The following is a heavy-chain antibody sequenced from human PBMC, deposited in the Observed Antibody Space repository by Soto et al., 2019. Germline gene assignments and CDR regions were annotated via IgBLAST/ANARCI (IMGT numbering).Heavy chain of an antibody. CDR3: ARDKITGLFDY. Sequence: SETLSLTCTVSGGSISSDSYYWGWIRLPPEKGLEWIASINYSGSTNYNPSLKSRVTISVDTSKNQFSLKLTSVTAADTAVYYCARDKITGLFDYWGQGTLVTVSS. J-gene: IGHJ4*02. CDR1: GGSISSDSYY. D-gene: IGHD2-8*02. CDR2: INYSGST. V-gene: IGHV4-39*07.